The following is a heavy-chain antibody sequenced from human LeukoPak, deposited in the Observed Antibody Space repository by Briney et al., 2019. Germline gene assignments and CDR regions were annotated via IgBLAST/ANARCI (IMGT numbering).Heavy chain of an antibody. CDR3: ARGQRRLPMLRGVGPQIWFDP. V-gene: IGHV4-39*01. Sequence: PSETLSLTCTVSGGSIISSNHYWGWTRQPPGKGLEWFGSISYSGGTAYNPSLRSRVTISVDTSKNQFSLKVNSVTAADTAVYYCARGQRRLPMLRGVGPQIWFDPWGQGTLVTVSS. CDR1: GGSIISSNHY. J-gene: IGHJ5*02. CDR2: ISYSGGT. D-gene: IGHD3-10*01.